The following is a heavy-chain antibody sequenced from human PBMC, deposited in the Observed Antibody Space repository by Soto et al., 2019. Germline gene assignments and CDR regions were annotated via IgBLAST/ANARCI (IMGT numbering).Heavy chain of an antibody. V-gene: IGHV3-9*01. CDR3: AKDGYCSGGSCYSEGGGDAFDI. J-gene: IGHJ3*02. CDR1: GFTFDDYA. Sequence: EVQLVESGGGLVQPGRSLRLSCAASGFTFDDYAMHWVRQAPGKGLEWVSGISWNSGSIGYADSVKGRFTISRDNAKNSLDLAMDSLRGGDTGLYYCAKDGYCSGGSCYSEGGGDAFDIWGQGTMVTVSS. D-gene: IGHD2-15*01. CDR2: ISWNSGSI.